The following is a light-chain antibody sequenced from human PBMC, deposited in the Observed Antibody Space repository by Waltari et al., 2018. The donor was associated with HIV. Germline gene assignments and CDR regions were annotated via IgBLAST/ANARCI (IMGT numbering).Light chain of an antibody. CDR3: SSYTNRVTWV. J-gene: IGLJ3*02. CDR2: AVS. V-gene: IGLV2-14*01. Sequence: QSALTQPAFVSGSRGESITISCTGTGSDVGGYNYVSWYQQQPGKAPKLLIYAVSNRPPGVSNRFSGSKPGNTASLTVSGLQTEDEADYYCSSYTNRVTWVFGGGTRLTVL. CDR1: GSDVGGYNY.